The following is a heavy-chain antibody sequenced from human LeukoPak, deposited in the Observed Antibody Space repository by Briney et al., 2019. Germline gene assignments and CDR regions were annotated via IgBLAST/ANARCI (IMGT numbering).Heavy chain of an antibody. J-gene: IGHJ6*03. D-gene: IGHD4-17*01. CDR3: ARAADYGDYAYYHYMDV. Sequence: ASVKVSCKASGYTFTGYYMHWVRQAPGQGLEWMGRINPNSGGTNYAQKFQGRVTMTRDTSNSTAYMELSRLRSDDTAVYYCARAADYGDYAYYHYMDVWGKGTTVTVSS. CDR2: INPNSGGT. CDR1: GYTFTGYY. V-gene: IGHV1-2*06.